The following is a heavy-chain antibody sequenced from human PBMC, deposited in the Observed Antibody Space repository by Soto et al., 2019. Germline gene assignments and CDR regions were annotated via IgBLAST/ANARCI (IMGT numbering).Heavy chain of an antibody. CDR2: INPNSGGT. J-gene: IGHJ6*02. CDR1: GYTFTGYY. Sequence: QVQLVQSGAEVKKPGASVKVSCKASGYTFTGYYMHWVRQAPGQGLEWMGWINPNSGGTNYAQKFQGWVTMTRDTSTSTAYMELSRLRSDDTAVYYCASGLTPSYGDYGHGDYGMDVWGQGTTVTVSS. D-gene: IGHD4-17*01. CDR3: ASGLTPSYGDYGHGDYGMDV. V-gene: IGHV1-2*04.